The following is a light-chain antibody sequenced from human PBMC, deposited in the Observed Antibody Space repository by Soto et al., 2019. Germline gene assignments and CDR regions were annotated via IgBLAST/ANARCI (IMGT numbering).Light chain of an antibody. V-gene: IGLV2-14*01. Sequence: SVLTHPASVSGSPGQSITISCTGAISDLGNYNYVSWFQQHPGKAPKLIVYEVTNRPSGVSSRFSGSKSGNTASLTISGLQAEDEADYYCGSYTTTSYVFGSGTKVTVL. CDR1: ISDLGNYNY. CDR2: EVT. CDR3: GSYTTTSYV. J-gene: IGLJ1*01.